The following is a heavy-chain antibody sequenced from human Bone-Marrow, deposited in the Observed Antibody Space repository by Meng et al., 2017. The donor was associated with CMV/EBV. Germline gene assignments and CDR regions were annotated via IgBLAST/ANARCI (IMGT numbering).Heavy chain of an antibody. CDR3: ARDSLRYNWNYDAFDI. D-gene: IGHD1-7*01. CDR2: IKQDGSEK. Sequence: LSLTCAASGFTFSSYWMSWVRQAPGKGLEWVANIKQDGSEKYYVDSVKGRFTISRDNAKNSLYLQMNSLRAEDTAVYYCARDSLRYNWNYDAFDIWGQGTMVTVSS. J-gene: IGHJ3*02. CDR1: GFTFSSYW. V-gene: IGHV3-7*01.